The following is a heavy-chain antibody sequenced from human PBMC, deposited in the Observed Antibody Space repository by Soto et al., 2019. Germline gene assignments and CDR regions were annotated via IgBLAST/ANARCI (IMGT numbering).Heavy chain of an antibody. CDR3: AKGDCSSTSCYRIDY. V-gene: IGHV3-30*18. CDR1: GFTFRSYG. Sequence: LRLSCAASGFTFRSYGMHWVRQAPGKGLEWVAVISHDGSNKYYADSVKGRFTISRDNSKNTLYLQMNSLRAEDTAVYYCAKGDCSSTSCYRIDYWGQGTLVTVSS. J-gene: IGHJ4*02. CDR2: ISHDGSNK. D-gene: IGHD2-2*01.